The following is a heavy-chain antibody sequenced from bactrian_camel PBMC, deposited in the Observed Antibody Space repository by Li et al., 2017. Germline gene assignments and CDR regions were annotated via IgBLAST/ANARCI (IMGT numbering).Heavy chain of an antibody. J-gene: IGHJ4*01. D-gene: IGHD7*01. Sequence: VQLVESGGGLVRPGGSLRLSCAASGDVNSTDCMGWFRQRPGQGREAVATIYNSGSTRYADSVKGRFTISRDDAKNTLYLQMNRLEHTDTGTYYCADPVRAQQLNRWPPCSWNQGTQVTVS. CDR2: IYNSGST. CDR1: GDVNSTDC. V-gene: IGHV3S53*01.